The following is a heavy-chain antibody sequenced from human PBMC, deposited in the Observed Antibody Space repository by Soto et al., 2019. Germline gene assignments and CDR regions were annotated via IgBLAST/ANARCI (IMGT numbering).Heavy chain of an antibody. CDR3: ARYHEVIDEINWFDP. D-gene: IGHD3-9*01. CDR1: GYNFDTSW. CDR2: IFPADSDT. V-gene: IGHV5-51*01. Sequence: PGESLKISCKVSGYNFDTSWIGWVRQMPGKGLEWMGIIFPADSDTRYSPSFQGQVTLSVDKSISTAFLQWSSLRASDTAIYYCARYHEVIDEINWFDPWGQGTQVTVSS. J-gene: IGHJ5*02.